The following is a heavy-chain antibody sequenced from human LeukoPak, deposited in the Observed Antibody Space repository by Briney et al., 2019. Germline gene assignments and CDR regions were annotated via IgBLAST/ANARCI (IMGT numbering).Heavy chain of an antibody. V-gene: IGHV4-30-4*07. J-gene: IGHJ6*03. D-gene: IGHD2-21*02. Sequence: PSETLSLTCAVSGGSISSGGYSWSWLRQPPGKGLEWIGYIYFSGSTYYNPSLKSRITISVDTSKNQFSLNLSSVTAADTAVYYCAREGSYCGGDCYSRGGNYYYYMDVWGKGTTVTVSS. CDR3: AREGSYCGGDCYSRGGNYYYYMDV. CDR1: GGSISSGGYS. CDR2: IYFSGST.